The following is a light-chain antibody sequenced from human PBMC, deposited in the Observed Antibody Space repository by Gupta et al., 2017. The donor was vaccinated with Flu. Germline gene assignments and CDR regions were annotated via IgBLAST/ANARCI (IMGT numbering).Light chain of an antibody. CDR1: QSIGNW. CDR2: KAS. CDR3: QQESTYPWA. J-gene: IGKJ1*01. Sequence: DIQMTQSPSTLSASVGDRVTITCRASQSIGNWLAWYQQKPGKSPKILISKASSLESGIPSRFGGSGSGTEFTLTISSLHPDDYATYYCQQESTYPWAFGQGTKVEV. V-gene: IGKV1-5*03.